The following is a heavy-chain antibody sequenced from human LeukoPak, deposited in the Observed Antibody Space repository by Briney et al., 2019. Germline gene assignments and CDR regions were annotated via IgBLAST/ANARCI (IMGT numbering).Heavy chain of an antibody. D-gene: IGHD2-2*01. CDR2: IYPGDSDT. J-gene: IGHJ3*02. Sequence: GESLKISCKGSGYSFTSYWIGWVRQMPGKGLEWMGVIYPGDSDTRYSPSFQGHVTISADKTTSTAYLQWSSLQASDTAMYYCASKVPHSFDIWGQGTMVTVSS. CDR3: ASKVPHSFDI. V-gene: IGHV5-51*01. CDR1: GYSFTSYW.